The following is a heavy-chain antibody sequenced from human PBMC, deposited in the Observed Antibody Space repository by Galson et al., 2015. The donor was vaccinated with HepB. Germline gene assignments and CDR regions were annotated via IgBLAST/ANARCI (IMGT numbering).Heavy chain of an antibody. V-gene: IGHV3-48*04. CDR1: GFTFSTYS. J-gene: IGHJ4*02. CDR3: ARVGYGYYSSDY. CDR2: ITGSSTTI. Sequence: SLRLSCAASGFTFSTYSINRVRQAPGKGLEWVSYITGSSTTIHYADSVKGRFTISRDNAENSVYLQMNSLRAEDTAVYYCARVGYGYYSSDYWGQGTLVTVSS. D-gene: IGHD3-10*01.